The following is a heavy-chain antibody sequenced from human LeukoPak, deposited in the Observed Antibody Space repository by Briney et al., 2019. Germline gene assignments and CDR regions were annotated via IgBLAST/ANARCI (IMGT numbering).Heavy chain of an antibody. D-gene: IGHD2-2*01. CDR3: AKHVRIGVSPAIMPDY. J-gene: IGHJ4*02. Sequence: PGESLKISCKGSGYSFTSYWIGWVRQMPGKGLEWMGVIYPGDSDTRYSPSFQGQVTISADKSISTAYLQWSSLKASDTAMYYCAKHVRIGVSPAIMPDYWGQGTLVTVPS. CDR1: GYSFTSYW. V-gene: IGHV5-51*01. CDR2: IYPGDSDT.